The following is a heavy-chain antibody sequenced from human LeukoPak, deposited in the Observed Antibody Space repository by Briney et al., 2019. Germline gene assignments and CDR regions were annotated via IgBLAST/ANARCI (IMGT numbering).Heavy chain of an antibody. CDR1: GGTFSSYA. CDR2: IIPIFGTA. Sequence: SVKVSCKASGGTFSSYAISWVRQAPGQGLEWMGGIIPIFGTANYAQKFQGRVTITTDESTSTAYMELSSLRSEDTAVYYCARKSGSYDAFDIWGQGTMVTVSS. V-gene: IGHV1-69*05. J-gene: IGHJ3*02. CDR3: ARKSGSYDAFDI. D-gene: IGHD1-26*01.